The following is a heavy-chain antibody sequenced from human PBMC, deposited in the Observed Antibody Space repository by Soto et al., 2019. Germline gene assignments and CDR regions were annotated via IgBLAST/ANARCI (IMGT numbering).Heavy chain of an antibody. CDR2: TYYKSNWNN. CDR3: TGTTWLRGMEV. CDR1: GDIVSSNSAG. Sequence: PSQTLSLTYVISGDIVSSNSAGCNWIRQSPSRVLEWLGRTYYKSNWNNDYALSVKSRITINPDTSKNEFSLHLYSVTPEDPAVYYCTGTTWLRGMEVWGQGTPV. J-gene: IGHJ6*02. V-gene: IGHV6-1*01. D-gene: IGHD1-26*01.